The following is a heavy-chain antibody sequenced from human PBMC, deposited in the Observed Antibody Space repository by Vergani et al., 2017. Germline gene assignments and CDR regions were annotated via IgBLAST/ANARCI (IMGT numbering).Heavy chain of an antibody. CDR1: GGSMSGYN. J-gene: IGHJ4*02. D-gene: IGHD3-10*01. V-gene: IGHV4-59*01. CDR2: MYHSGST. CDR3: GRVADFYGLGSRLLGL. Sequence: QVRLQESGPGLVKPSETLSLTCSVSGGSMSGYNWSWIRQPPGKELEWIGYMYHSGSTNYNPSLETRVTISGDTSKNQFSLKLNSVTAADTAVYYCGRVADFYGLGSRLLGLRGQGILVTVSS.